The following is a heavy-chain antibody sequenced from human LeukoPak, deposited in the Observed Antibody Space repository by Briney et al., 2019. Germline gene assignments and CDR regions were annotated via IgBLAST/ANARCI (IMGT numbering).Heavy chain of an antibody. D-gene: IGHD1-14*01. CDR2: INHSGNT. V-gene: IGHV4-34*01. CDR1: GGSISSYY. Sequence: SETLSLTCTVSGGSISSYYWSWIRQPPGKGLEWIGEINHSGNTNYNPSLKSRVTMSVDTSKKQLSLRLSSVTAADTAVYYCARGRPADYWGQGTLVTVSS. J-gene: IGHJ4*02. CDR3: ARGRPADY.